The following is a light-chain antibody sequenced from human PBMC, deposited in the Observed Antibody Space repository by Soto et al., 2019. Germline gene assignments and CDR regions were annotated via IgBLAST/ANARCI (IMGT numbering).Light chain of an antibody. Sequence: QLVLTQPPSASGTPGQRVTISCSGSSSNIGSNYVYWYQQLPGTAPKLLIYRNNQRPSGVPDRFSGSKSGTSASLAISGLRSEDEADYYCAAWDDSLSGLWVFGGGTKLTV. J-gene: IGLJ3*02. CDR2: RNN. CDR1: SSNIGSNY. V-gene: IGLV1-47*01. CDR3: AAWDDSLSGLWV.